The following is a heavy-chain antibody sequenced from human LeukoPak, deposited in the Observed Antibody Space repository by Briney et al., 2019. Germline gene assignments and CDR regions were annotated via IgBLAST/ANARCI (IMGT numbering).Heavy chain of an antibody. Sequence: PGGSLRLSCAASGFTFGTYAMSWVRQAPGKGLEWVSAISGGGVSTYYADSVKGRFTISRDNSKNTLYLQMNSLRAEDMAVYYCAKGGYGLNWFDPWGQGTLVTVSS. CDR2: ISGGGVST. D-gene: IGHD5-18*01. V-gene: IGHV3-23*01. CDR1: GFTFGTYA. J-gene: IGHJ5*02. CDR3: AKGGYGLNWFDP.